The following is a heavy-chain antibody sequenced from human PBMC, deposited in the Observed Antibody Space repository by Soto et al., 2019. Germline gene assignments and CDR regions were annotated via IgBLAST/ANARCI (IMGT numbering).Heavy chain of an antibody. CDR2: IYYSGST. Sequence: QLQLQESGPGLVKPSETLSLTCTVSGGSISSSSYYWGWIRQPPGKGLEWIGSIYYSGSTYYNPSLKSRVTISVDTSKNQFSLKLSSVTAADTAVYYCARQSDMVRGVIFDYWGQGTLVTVSS. CDR1: GGSISSSSYY. CDR3: ARQSDMVRGVIFDY. D-gene: IGHD3-10*01. J-gene: IGHJ4*02. V-gene: IGHV4-39*01.